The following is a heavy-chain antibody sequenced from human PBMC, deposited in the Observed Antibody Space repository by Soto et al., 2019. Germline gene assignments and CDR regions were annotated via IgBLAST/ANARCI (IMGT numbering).Heavy chain of an antibody. CDR3: ARDKKYYYDSSGYYYDYYFDY. Sequence: PSETLSLTCTVSGGSVSSGSYYWSWIRQPPGKGLEWIGYIYYSGSTNYNPSLKSRVTISVDTSKNQFSLKLSSVTAADTAVYYCARDKKYYYDSSGYYYDYYFDYWGQGTLVTVSS. J-gene: IGHJ4*02. V-gene: IGHV4-61*01. D-gene: IGHD3-22*01. CDR1: GGSVSSGSYY. CDR2: IYYSGST.